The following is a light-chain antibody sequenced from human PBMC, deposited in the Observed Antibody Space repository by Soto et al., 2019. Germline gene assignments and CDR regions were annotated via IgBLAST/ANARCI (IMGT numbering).Light chain of an antibody. V-gene: IGLV1-40*01. CDR2: GNS. CDR3: QSYDSSLRAVV. CDR1: SSNIGADYD. J-gene: IGLJ3*02. Sequence: QSVLTQPPSVSGAPGQRVTISCTGSSSNIGADYDVHWYQQLPGTAPKLLIYGNSNRPSGVPDRFSGSKSVTSASLAITGLQAEDEADYYCQSYDSSLRAVVFGGGTKVTVL.